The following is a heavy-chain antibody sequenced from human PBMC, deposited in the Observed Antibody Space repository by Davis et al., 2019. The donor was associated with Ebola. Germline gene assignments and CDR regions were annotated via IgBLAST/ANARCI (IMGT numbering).Heavy chain of an antibody. Sequence: GESLKISCAASGFTFSNYWMHWVRQAPGKGLEWVSAISGSGGSTYYADSVKGRFTTFRDNPKNTLYLQMNSLRAEDTAVYYCARGGAVAGTFDYWGQGTLVTVSS. CDR2: ISGSGGST. D-gene: IGHD6-19*01. J-gene: IGHJ4*02. V-gene: IGHV3-23*01. CDR3: ARGGAVAGTFDY. CDR1: GFTFSNYW.